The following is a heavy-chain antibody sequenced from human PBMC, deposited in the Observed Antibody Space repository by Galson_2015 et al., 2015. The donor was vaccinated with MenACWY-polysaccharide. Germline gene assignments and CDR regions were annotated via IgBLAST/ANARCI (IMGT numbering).Heavy chain of an antibody. Sequence: SVKVSCKASGYTFSSYDINWVRQTTGQGLEWMGWMNPNSGNKGYAQKFQGRVTMTRNTSISIAYMELSSLRSEDTAVYYCARGGKYYYDSSGYLNWFDPWGQGTLVTVSS. V-gene: IGHV1-8*01. J-gene: IGHJ5*02. D-gene: IGHD3-22*01. CDR3: ARGGKYYYDSSGYLNWFDP. CDR1: GYTFSSYD. CDR2: MNPNSGNK.